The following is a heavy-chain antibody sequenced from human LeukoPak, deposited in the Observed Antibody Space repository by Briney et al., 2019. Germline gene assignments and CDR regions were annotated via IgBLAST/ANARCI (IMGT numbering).Heavy chain of an antibody. V-gene: IGHV3-11*01. J-gene: IGHJ4*02. Sequence: AGTLTLSCAASGFTFSNYYMSWIRQPPGKGLEWVSYISSSGSTIYYADSVKGRFTISRDNAKNSLYLQMNSLRAEDTAVYYCASHRRDGYNPYWGQGTLVTVSS. CDR1: GFTFSNYY. D-gene: IGHD5-24*01. CDR3: ASHRRDGYNPY. CDR2: ISSSGSTI.